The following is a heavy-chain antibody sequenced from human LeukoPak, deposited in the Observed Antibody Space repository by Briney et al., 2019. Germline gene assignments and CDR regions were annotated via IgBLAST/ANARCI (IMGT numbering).Heavy chain of an antibody. Sequence: SETLSLTCSVSDDSISSYYWIWIRQPAGKGLEWIGRICASGSTNYKPSLKSRVTMSLDRSKNQFSLKLTSVTAADAAVYYCARDRGYSSGWTIDYWGQGTLVTVSS. CDR2: ICASGST. V-gene: IGHV4-4*07. CDR3: ARDRGYSSGWTIDY. D-gene: IGHD6-19*01. CDR1: DDSISSYY. J-gene: IGHJ4*02.